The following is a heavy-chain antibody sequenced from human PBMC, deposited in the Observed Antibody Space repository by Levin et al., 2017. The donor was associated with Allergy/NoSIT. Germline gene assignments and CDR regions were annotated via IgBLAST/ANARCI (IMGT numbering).Heavy chain of an antibody. CDR3: ARDRAAVYYDSSGFQY. Sequence: HSQTLSLTCTVSGGSISNSNYYWGWIRQPPGKGLEWIASIYNSGSNYYNPSLKSRLTILVDTSKNQFSLKLSSVTAADTAMYYCARDRAAVYYDSSGFQYWGQGTPVSVSS. V-gene: IGHV4-39*07. CDR2: IYNSGSN. CDR1: GGSISNSNYY. J-gene: IGHJ1*01. D-gene: IGHD3-22*01.